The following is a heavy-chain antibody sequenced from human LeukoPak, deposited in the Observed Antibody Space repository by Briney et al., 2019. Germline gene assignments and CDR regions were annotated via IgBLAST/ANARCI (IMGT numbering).Heavy chain of an antibody. J-gene: IGHJ4*02. CDR1: GGSISSSSYY. D-gene: IGHD5-12*01. Sequence: PSETLSLTCTVSGGSISSSSYYWGWVRQPPGKGLEWIGSIYYSGSTYYNPSLKSRVTISVDTSKNQFSLKPSSVTAADTAVYYCARASRHIDYWGQGTLVTVSS. V-gene: IGHV4-39*01. CDR2: IYYSGST. CDR3: ARASRHIDY.